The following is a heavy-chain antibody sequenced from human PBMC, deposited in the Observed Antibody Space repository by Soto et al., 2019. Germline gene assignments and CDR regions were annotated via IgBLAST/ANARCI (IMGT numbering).Heavy chain of an antibody. Sequence: QVQLVQSGAELKKPGASVKVSCKASGYTFTTYAISWVRQAPGQGLEWMGWISAYNGNTKYAQNLQGRVTMTTDTSTRAAYMELRSLRSDDTAVYYCTRAGPPFDYWGQGTLVTVSS. V-gene: IGHV1-18*01. CDR2: ISAYNGNT. CDR1: GYTFTTYA. J-gene: IGHJ4*02. CDR3: TRAGPPFDY.